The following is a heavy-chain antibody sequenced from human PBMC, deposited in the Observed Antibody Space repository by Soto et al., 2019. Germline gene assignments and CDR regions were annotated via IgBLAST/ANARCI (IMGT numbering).Heavy chain of an antibody. CDR1: GFTFSSYA. V-gene: IGHV3-23*01. Sequence: ESGGGLVQPGGSLRLSCAASGFTFSSYAMSWVRQAPGKGLEWVSAISGSGGSTYYADSVKGRFTISRDNSKNTLYPQMNSLRAEDTAVYYCAKSLGKQWLVIWFDPWGQGTLVTVSS. D-gene: IGHD6-19*01. CDR3: AKSLGKQWLVIWFDP. CDR2: ISGSGGST. J-gene: IGHJ5*02.